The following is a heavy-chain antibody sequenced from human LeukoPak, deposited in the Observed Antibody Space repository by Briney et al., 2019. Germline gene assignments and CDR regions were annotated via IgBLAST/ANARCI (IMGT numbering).Heavy chain of an antibody. CDR3: ARKNGLDY. CDR1: GLTFSSYW. J-gene: IGHJ4*02. V-gene: IGHV3-7*01. Sequence: GGSLRLSCAASGLTFSSYWMSWVRQAPGKGLEWVANIKQDGSEKYYVDSVKGRFTISRDNAKNSLYLQMNSLRAEDTAVYYCARKNGLDYWGQGTLVTVSS. CDR2: IKQDGSEK.